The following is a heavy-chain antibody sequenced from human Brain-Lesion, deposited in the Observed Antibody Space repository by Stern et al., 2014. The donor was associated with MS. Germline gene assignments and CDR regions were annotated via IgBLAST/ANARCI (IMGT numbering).Heavy chain of an antibody. D-gene: IGHD5-18*01. CDR1: GDSISSGSFY. CDR2: IYSSGGT. V-gene: IGHV4-61*02. Sequence: DQLVESGPGLVKPSQTLSLTCIVSGDSISSGSFYWNWIRQPAGKGLEWIGRIYSSGGTNYNPYLKGRVPISGNTSKNPFSLQVIFMTAADTAVYYCARETGGYTYGDTDFFDYWGQGALVTVSS. CDR3: ARETGGYTYGDTDFFDY. J-gene: IGHJ4*02.